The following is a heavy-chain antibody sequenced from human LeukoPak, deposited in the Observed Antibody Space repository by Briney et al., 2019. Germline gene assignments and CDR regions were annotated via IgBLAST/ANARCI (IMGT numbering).Heavy chain of an antibody. CDR2: INHSGST. V-gene: IGHV4-34*01. CDR1: GGSFSGYY. CDR3: ASLVRLGELSLTNRFDP. J-gene: IGHJ5*02. Sequence: SETLSLTCAVYGGSFSGYYWSWIRQPPGKGLEWIGEINHSGSTNYNPSLKSRVTISVDTSKNQFSLKLSSVTAADTAVYYCASLVRLGELSLTNRFDPWGQGTLVTVSS. D-gene: IGHD3-16*02.